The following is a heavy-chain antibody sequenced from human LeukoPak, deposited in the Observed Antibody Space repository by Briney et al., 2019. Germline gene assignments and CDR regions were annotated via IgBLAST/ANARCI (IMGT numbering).Heavy chain of an antibody. V-gene: IGHV4-59*05. J-gene: IGHJ4*02. CDR3: ASLMVRGATNFDY. Sequence: SETLSLTCTVSGGSISSYYWSWIRQPPGKGLECIGSIYYSGSTYYNPSLKSRVTISVDTSKNQFSLKLGSVTAADTAVYYCASLMVRGATNFDYWGQGTLVTVSS. D-gene: IGHD3-10*01. CDR1: GGSISSYY. CDR2: IYYSGST.